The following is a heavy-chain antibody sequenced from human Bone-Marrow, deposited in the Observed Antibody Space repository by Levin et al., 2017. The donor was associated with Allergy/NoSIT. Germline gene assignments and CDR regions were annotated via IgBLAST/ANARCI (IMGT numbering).Heavy chain of an antibody. CDR3: ARGGWAGVFDY. CDR1: GGSISSYY. CDR2: IYYSGST. V-gene: IGHV4-59*01. Sequence: SETLSLTCTVSGGSISSYYWSWIRQPPGKGLEWIGYIYYSGSTNYNPSLKSRVTISVDTSKNQFSLKLSSVTAADTAVYYCARGGWAGVFDYWGQGTLVTVSS. J-gene: IGHJ4*02. D-gene: IGHD6-19*01.